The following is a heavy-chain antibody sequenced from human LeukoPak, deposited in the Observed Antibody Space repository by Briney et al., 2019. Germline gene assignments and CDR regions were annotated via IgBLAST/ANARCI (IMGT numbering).Heavy chain of an antibody. CDR2: ISYDGSNK. V-gene: IGHV3-30-3*01. CDR3: ARGNSRLAGRFDY. Sequence: AVISYDGSNKYYADSVKGRFTISRDNSKNTLYLQMNSLRAEDTAVYYCARGNSRLAGRFDYWGQGTLVTVSS. D-gene: IGHD2/OR15-2a*01. J-gene: IGHJ4*02.